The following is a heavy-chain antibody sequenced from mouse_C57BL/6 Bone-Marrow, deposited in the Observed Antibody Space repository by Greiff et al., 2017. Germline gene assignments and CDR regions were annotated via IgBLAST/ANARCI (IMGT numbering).Heavy chain of an antibody. J-gene: IGHJ4*01. Sequence: DVKLVESGGGLVQPGGSLKLSCAASGFTFSDYYMYWVRQTPEKRLEWVAYISNGGGSTDYPDTVKGRFTISRDNAKNTLYLQMSRLKSEDTAMYYCARQDYDYAFYAMDYWGQGTSVTVSS. D-gene: IGHD2-4*01. CDR2: ISNGGGST. V-gene: IGHV5-12*01. CDR3: ARQDYDYAFYAMDY. CDR1: GFTFSDYY.